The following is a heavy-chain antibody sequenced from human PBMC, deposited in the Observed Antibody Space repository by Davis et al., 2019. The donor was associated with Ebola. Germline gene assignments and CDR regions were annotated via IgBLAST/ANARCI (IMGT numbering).Heavy chain of an antibody. V-gene: IGHV1-3*01. CDR1: GYTFTSYA. CDR2: INAGNGNT. Sequence: ASVKVSCKASGYTFTSYAMHWVRQAPGQRLEWMGWINAGNGNTKYSQKFQGRVTITRDTSASTAYMEPSSLRSEDTAVYYCARDLALLVPAAPFYYGMDVWGQGTTVTVSS. D-gene: IGHD2-2*01. J-gene: IGHJ6*02. CDR3: ARDLALLVPAAPFYYGMDV.